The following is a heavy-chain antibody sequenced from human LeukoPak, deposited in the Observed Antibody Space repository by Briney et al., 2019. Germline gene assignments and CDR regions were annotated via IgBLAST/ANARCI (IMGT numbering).Heavy chain of an antibody. V-gene: IGHV4-59*08. D-gene: IGHD3-3*01. CDR3: ARRDFWSGYYYFDY. CDR1: GGSISSYY. CDR2: IYHSGST. J-gene: IGHJ4*02. Sequence: SETLSLTCTVSGGSISSYYWSWIRQPPGKGLEWIGYIYHSGSTNYNPSLKSRVTISVDTSKNQFSLKLSSVTAADTAVYYCARRDFWSGYYYFDYWGQGTLVTVSS.